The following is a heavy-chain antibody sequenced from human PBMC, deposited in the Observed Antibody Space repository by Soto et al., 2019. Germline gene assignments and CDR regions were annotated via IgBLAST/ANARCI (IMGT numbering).Heavy chain of an antibody. Sequence: QVQLQQWGAGLLKPSETLSLTCAVYGGSFSGYYWSWIRQPPGKGLEWIGEINHSGSTNYNPSLKSRVNISVDTSKNQFSLKLSSVTAADKAVYYCASGRWLPKSRGGSFDYWGQGTLVTVSS. CDR2: INHSGST. J-gene: IGHJ4*02. CDR3: ASGRWLPKSRGGSFDY. CDR1: GGSFSGYY. V-gene: IGHV4-34*01. D-gene: IGHD5-12*01.